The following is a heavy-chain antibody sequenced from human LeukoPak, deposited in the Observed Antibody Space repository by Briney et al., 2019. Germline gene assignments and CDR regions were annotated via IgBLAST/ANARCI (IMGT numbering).Heavy chain of an antibody. D-gene: IGHD5-24*01. V-gene: IGHV3-48*04. J-gene: IGHJ6*03. CDR2: ISSSSSTI. CDR1: GFTFSSYS. Sequence: GGSLRLSCAASGFTFSSYSMNWVLQAPGKGLEWVSYISSSSSTIYYADSVKGRFTISRDNAKNSLYLQMNSLRAEDTAVYYCAREGGDGYNVFLYYYYYMDVWGKGTTVTVSS. CDR3: AREGGDGYNVFLYYYYYMDV.